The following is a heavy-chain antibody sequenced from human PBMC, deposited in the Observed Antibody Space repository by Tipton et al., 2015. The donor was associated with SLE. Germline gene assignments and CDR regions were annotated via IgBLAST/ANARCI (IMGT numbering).Heavy chain of an antibody. CDR1: GGSFSGYY. V-gene: IGHV4-34*01. CDR3: AIEMSAYDFWSGGDRYYYMDV. D-gene: IGHD3-3*01. Sequence: TLSLICAVYGGSFSGYYWSWIRQPPGKGLEWIGEINHSGSTNYNPSLKSRVTISVDTSKNQFSLKLSSVTAADTAVYYCAIEMSAYDFWSGGDRYYYMDVWGKGTTVTVSS. J-gene: IGHJ6*03. CDR2: INHSGST.